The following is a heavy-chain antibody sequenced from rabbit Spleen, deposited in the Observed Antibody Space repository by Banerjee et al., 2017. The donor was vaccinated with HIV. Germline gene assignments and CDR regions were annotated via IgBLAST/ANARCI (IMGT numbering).Heavy chain of an antibody. Sequence: QLEESGGRLVQPGGSLTLSCKAFGFTISGYWMNWVRQAPGKGLEWIGYIDPVFGITYYANWVNGRFSISRENAQNTVFLQMTSLTAADTATYFCARDGAGGSYFALWGPGTLVTVS. J-gene: IGHJ4*01. V-gene: IGHV1S7*01. CDR1: GFTISGYW. CDR3: ARDGAGGSYFAL. CDR2: IDPVFGIT. D-gene: IGHD8-1*01.